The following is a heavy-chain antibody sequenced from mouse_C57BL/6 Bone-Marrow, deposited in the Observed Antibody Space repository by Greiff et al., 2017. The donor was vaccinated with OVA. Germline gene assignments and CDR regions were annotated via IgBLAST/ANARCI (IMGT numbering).Heavy chain of an antibody. CDR3: AIYYDYEDWYFDV. D-gene: IGHD2-4*01. CDR1: GYTFTDYY. Sequence: VMLVESGAELVRPGASVKLSCKASGYTFTDYYINWVKQRPGQGLEWIARIYPGSGNTYYNEKFKGKATLTAEKSSSTAYMQLSSLTSEDSAVYFCAIYYDYEDWYFDVWGTGTTVTVSS. V-gene: IGHV1-76*01. CDR2: IYPGSGNT. J-gene: IGHJ1*03.